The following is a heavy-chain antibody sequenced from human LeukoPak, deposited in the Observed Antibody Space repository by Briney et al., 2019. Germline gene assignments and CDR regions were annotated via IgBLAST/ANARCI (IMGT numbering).Heavy chain of an antibody. V-gene: IGHV1-24*01. Sequence: ASVKVSCKASGYTFTGYYMHWVRQAPGQGLEWMGGYAPEEGETIYAKKFQGRVTMTEDTSSNTAYMQLSSLRSEDAAIYYCATYPLVVVVPKSAFDIWGQGTMVSVSA. CDR2: YAPEEGET. J-gene: IGHJ3*02. CDR1: GYTFTGYY. CDR3: ATYPLVVVVPKSAFDI. D-gene: IGHD2-2*01.